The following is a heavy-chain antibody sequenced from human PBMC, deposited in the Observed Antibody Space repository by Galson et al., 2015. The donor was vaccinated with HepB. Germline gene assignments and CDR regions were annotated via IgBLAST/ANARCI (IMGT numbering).Heavy chain of an antibody. CDR3: ARNLYSGADYSVDY. V-gene: IGHV3-21*01. CDR1: GFTFSTYS. Sequence: SLRLSCAASGFTFSTYSMNWVRQAPGKGLEWVSSISGNSNYIYHADSVKGRFTISRDNAKNSLYLQMDSLRAEDAALYYCARNLYSGADYSVDYWGQGTLVTVSS. J-gene: IGHJ4*02. D-gene: IGHD4-11*01. CDR2: ISGNSNYI.